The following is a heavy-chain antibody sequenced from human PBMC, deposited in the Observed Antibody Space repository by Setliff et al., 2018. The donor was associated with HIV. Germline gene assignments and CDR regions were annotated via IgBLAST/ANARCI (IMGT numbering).Heavy chain of an antibody. Sequence: GGSLRLSCAASGFTFSSYSMNWVRQAPGKGLEWVSYISSSSSTIYYVDSVKGRFTISRDNSRNSLYLQMNSLRAEDTAVYYCARIKWAAAGPLFDLWGQGTQVTVSS. CDR2: ISSSSSTI. V-gene: IGHV3-48*04. D-gene: IGHD6-13*01. CDR3: ARIKWAAAGPLFDL. J-gene: IGHJ4*02. CDR1: GFTFSSYS.